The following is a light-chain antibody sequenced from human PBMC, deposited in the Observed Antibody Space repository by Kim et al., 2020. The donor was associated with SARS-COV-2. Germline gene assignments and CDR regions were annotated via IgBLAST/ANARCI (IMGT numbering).Light chain of an antibody. CDR3: QQYNYLPPLFT. J-gene: IGKJ3*01. CDR1: QDISNY. CDR2: DAS. Sequence: DIQMTQSPSSLSASVGDRVTITCQASQDISNYLNWYQQKPGKAPKLLIYDASKLQRGVPSRFSGSGSGTDFTFTIASLQPEDIATYYCQQYNYLPPLFTFGPGNKVDSK. V-gene: IGKV1-33*01.